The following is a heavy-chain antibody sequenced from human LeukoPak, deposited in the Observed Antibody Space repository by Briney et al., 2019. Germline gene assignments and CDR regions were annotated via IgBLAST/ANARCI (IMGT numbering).Heavy chain of an antibody. D-gene: IGHD3-10*01. CDR2: IYPGDSDT. CDR1: GDSFTSYW. CDR3: ARHGSGSYSGMDV. J-gene: IGHJ6*02. V-gene: IGHV5-51*01. Sequence: GESLKTSCKGSGDSFTSYWIGWVRQMPGKGLEWMGIIYPGDSDTRYSPSFQGQVTISADKSITTAYLQWSSLKASDTAMYYCARHGSGSYSGMDVRGQGTKVTVS.